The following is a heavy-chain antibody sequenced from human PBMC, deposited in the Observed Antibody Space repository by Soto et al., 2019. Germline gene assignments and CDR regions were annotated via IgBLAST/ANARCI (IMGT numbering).Heavy chain of an antibody. V-gene: IGHV4-34*01. CDR1: GGSFSGYY. CDR3: ARGRITSQNIVLSRWFAP. Sequence: SETLSLTCAVYGGSFSGYYWSWIRQPPGKGLEWIGEINHSGSTNYNPSLKSRVTISVDTSKNQFSLKPSSVTAADTAVYYCARGRITSQNIVLSRWFAPSGQGTLVTVSS. CDR2: INHSGST. J-gene: IGHJ5*02. D-gene: IGHD2-8*01.